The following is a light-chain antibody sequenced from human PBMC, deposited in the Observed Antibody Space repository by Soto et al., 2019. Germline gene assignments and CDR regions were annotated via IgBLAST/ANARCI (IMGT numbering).Light chain of an antibody. CDR3: QQLNRFPIT. J-gene: IGKJ5*01. Sequence: DIQLTQSPSFLSTSVGDRVTITCRASQGVNSFLAWYQRKPGKAPRLLIYAASTLQSGVPPRFSGSGSGTEFSLTISGLQPEDLGTYYCQQLNRFPITFGQGTRLEIK. CDR1: QGVNSF. CDR2: AAS. V-gene: IGKV1-9*01.